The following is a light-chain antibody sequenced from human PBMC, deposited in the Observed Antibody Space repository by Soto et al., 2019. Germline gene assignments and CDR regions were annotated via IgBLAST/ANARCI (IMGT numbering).Light chain of an antibody. Sequence: DIQMTQSPSSLSASVGDRVTITCRASQDITTWLAWYQQKPKKAPRPLIYAASSVQSGVPSRFSGSGFGTEFSLTISSLQPEDFATHYCQQYNSYPLTFGGGTNVEIK. CDR2: AAS. CDR3: QQYNSYPLT. CDR1: QDITTW. V-gene: IGKV1D-16*01. J-gene: IGKJ4*01.